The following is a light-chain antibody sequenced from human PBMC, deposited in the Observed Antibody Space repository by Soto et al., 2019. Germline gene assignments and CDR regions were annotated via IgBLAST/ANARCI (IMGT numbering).Light chain of an antibody. CDR1: QTINNNY. V-gene: IGKV3-20*01. Sequence: EIVLTQSPGTLSLSPGERATLSCRANQTINNNYFAWYQQKHGQAPRLLLYGASSRATGIPVRFSGSGSGTDFTLTITRLEPEDFAVYYCHQYGSSVLTFGGGTTVEVK. J-gene: IGKJ4*01. CDR2: GAS. CDR3: HQYGSSVLT.